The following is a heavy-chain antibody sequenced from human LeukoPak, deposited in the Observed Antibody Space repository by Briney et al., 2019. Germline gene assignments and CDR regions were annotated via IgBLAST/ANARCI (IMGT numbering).Heavy chain of an antibody. Sequence: PSETLSLTCTVSGGFISSDYWSWIRQPPGKGLEWIGYIFYSGSTNYNPSLKSRVTISVDRSKNQFSLKLSSVTAADTAVYYCARHGPSGSYYGPTLAEYFQHWGQGTLVTVSS. CDR2: IFYSGST. CDR1: GGFISSDY. CDR3: ARHGPSGSYYGPTLAEYFQH. J-gene: IGHJ1*01. D-gene: IGHD1-26*01. V-gene: IGHV4-59*08.